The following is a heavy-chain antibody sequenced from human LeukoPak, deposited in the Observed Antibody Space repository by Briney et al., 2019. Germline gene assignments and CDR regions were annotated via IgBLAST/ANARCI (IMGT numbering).Heavy chain of an antibody. V-gene: IGHV3-74*01. CDR3: ARMADYYDSSGYYFLRTRTTPQDAFDI. Sequence: PGASLQISCEGSGYSFSSYWMHWVRQAPGKGLVWVSRINSDGSSTSYADSVKGRFTISRDNAKNTLYLQMNSLRAEDTAVYYCARMADYYDSSGYYFLRTRTTPQDAFDIWGQGTMVTVSS. CDR2: INSDGSST. D-gene: IGHD3-22*01. CDR1: GYSFSSYW. J-gene: IGHJ3*02.